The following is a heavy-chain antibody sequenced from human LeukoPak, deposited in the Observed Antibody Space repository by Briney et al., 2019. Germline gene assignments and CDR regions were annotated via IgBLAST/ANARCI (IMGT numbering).Heavy chain of an antibody. Sequence: GESLKISCKGSGYRFTSYWIGWVRQMPGKGLEWMGIIYCGDSDTRYSPSFQGQVTISADKSISTAYLQWSSLKASDTAMYYCARWGIAVAGTSPGFDYWGQGTLVTVSS. V-gene: IGHV5-51*01. J-gene: IGHJ4*02. CDR3: ARWGIAVAGTSPGFDY. CDR1: GYRFTSYW. CDR2: IYCGDSDT. D-gene: IGHD6-19*01.